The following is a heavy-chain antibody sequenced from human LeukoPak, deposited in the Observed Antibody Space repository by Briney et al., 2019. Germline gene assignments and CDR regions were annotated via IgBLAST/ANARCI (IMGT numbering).Heavy chain of an antibody. J-gene: IGHJ4*02. CDR2: ISAYNGNI. CDR3: ARAHGDYVGNYFDY. Sequence: ASVKVSCKASGYTFTSYGISWVRQAPGQGLEWMGWISAYNGNINYAQILQGRVTMTTDTSTSTAYMELRSLRSDDTAVYYCARAHGDYVGNYFDYWGQGTLVTVSS. CDR1: GYTFTSYG. D-gene: IGHD4-17*01. V-gene: IGHV1-18*04.